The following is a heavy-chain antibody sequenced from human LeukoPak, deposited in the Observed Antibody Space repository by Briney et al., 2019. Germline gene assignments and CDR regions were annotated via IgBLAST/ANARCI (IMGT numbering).Heavy chain of an antibody. Sequence: GGSLRLSCAASGFTFNTYTMNWVRQAPGKGLEWVSYISGSSGIIDYADSVKGRFTISRDKVKNSLYLQMNSLRAEDTAIYYCATFRFLGTWGQGTMVTVS. J-gene: IGHJ3*01. CDR1: GFTFNTYT. D-gene: IGHD3-3*01. CDR3: ATFRFLGT. CDR2: ISGSSGII. V-gene: IGHV3-48*01.